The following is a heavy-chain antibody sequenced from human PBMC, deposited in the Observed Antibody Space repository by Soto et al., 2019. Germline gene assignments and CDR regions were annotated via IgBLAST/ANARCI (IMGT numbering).Heavy chain of an antibody. CDR2: IYSGGST. V-gene: IGHV3-66*01. CDR3: AINYGDYAFDI. D-gene: IGHD4-17*01. CDR1: GFTXSSNY. Sequence: GSLRLSCAASGFTXSSNYMSWVRQAPGKGLEWVSVIYSGGSTYYADXXXGRXXXSRDNSKNTLYLQMNSLRAEDTAVYYCAINYGDYAFDIWGQGTMVTVSS. J-gene: IGHJ3*02.